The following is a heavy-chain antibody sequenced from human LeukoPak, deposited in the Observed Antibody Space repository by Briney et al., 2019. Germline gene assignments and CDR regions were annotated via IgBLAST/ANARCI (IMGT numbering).Heavy chain of an antibody. Sequence: QAGGSLRLSCAASGFTFSSYWMHWVRQAPGKGLVWVSRINSDGSSTSYADSVKGRFTISRDNAKNTLYLQMNSLRAEDTAVYYCARDERGYYDGSGYTPDYWGQGTLVTVSS. CDR3: ARDERGYYDGSGYTPDY. CDR2: INSDGSST. D-gene: IGHD3-22*01. J-gene: IGHJ4*02. CDR1: GFTFSSYW. V-gene: IGHV3-74*01.